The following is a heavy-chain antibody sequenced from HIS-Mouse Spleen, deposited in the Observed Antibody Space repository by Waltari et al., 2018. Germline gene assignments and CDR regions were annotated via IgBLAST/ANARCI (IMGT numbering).Heavy chain of an antibody. CDR3: ARGEGSSWYYYYYGMDV. V-gene: IGHV4-59*01. CDR1: GASISSYY. CDR2: IYYSGST. D-gene: IGHD6-13*01. Sequence: QVQLQESGPGLVKPSETLSLTCTVSGASISSYYWRWIRHPPGKGLEWIGYIYYSGSTNYNPSLKSRVTISVDTSKNQFSLKLSSVTAADTAVYYCARGEGSSWYYYYYGMDVWGQGTTVTVSS. J-gene: IGHJ6*02.